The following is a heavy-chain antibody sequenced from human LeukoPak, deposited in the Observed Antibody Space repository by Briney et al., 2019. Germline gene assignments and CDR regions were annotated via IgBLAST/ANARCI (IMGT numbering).Heavy chain of an antibody. Sequence: SQTLSLTCTVSGGPINSYYCSWIPQPAGKGLEWIGRIYTSWSTNYNPSLKSRVTMSVDTSKNQFSLNLSSVTAADTAVYYCARDLPPPTNWGQGTLVTVSS. J-gene: IGHJ4*02. V-gene: IGHV4-4*07. CDR1: GGPINSYY. CDR2: IYTSWST. D-gene: IGHD5-12*01. CDR3: ARDLPPPTN.